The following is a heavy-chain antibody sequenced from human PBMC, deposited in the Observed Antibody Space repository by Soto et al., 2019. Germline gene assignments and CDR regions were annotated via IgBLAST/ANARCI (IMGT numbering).Heavy chain of an antibody. CDR1: GDSISSGGYS. J-gene: IGHJ3*02. CDR2: IYQSGST. Sequence: ASETLSLTCAVSGDSISSGGYSWTWIRQPPGKGLEWIGHIYQSGSTLYNPSLESRVTISVDKSKNQFSLDLSSVTAADTAVYYCARLDILTAYRTDSFDIWGQGTVVTVSS. CDR3: ARLDILTAYRTDSFDI. D-gene: IGHD3-9*01. V-gene: IGHV4-30-2*01.